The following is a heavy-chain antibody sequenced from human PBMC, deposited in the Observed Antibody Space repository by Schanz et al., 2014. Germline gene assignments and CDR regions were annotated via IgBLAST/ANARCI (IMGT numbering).Heavy chain of an antibody. J-gene: IGHJ6*02. Sequence: QVQLVESGGGVVQPGRSLRLSCAASGFNFSNYDIHWVRQAPGKGLEWVALIYYNGTNKYYADSVKGRFTISRDNSQNTLYLQMNPLRTEDTAVYYCSKELNRRGGQTNFYYYYGMDVWGQGTTGTVSS. D-gene: IGHD5-12*01. CDR1: GFNFSNYD. CDR2: IYYNGTNK. V-gene: IGHV3-30*18. CDR3: SKELNRRGGQTNFYYYYGMDV.